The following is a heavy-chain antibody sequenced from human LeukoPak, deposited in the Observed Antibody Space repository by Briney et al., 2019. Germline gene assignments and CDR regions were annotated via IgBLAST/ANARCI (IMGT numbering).Heavy chain of an antibody. CDR2: INPNTGGT. Sequence: ASVKVSCKASGYTFTGYYMHWVRQAPGQGLEWMGWINPNTGGTNYAQKFQGRATMTRDTSINTAYMDLSRLTSDDTALYYCARDHNSENWGSLGGWGQGTLVTASS. CDR3: ARDHNSENWGSLGG. CDR1: GYTFTGYY. V-gene: IGHV1-2*02. D-gene: IGHD7-27*01. J-gene: IGHJ4*02.